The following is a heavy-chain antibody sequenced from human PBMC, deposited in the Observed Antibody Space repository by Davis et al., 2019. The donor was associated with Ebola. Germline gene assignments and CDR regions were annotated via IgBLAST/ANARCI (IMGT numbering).Heavy chain of an antibody. Sequence: SETLSLTCTVSGVSISSSDWSWIRQPPGKGPQWIGFMDNTGGPNYNPSLRSRVSMSVDTSKNQISLKLTSVTAADTAVYYCARRHDGGDYFDWFDPWGPGTLVTVSS. D-gene: IGHD2-21*01. CDR3: ARRHDGGDYFDWFDP. CDR1: GVSISSSD. V-gene: IGHV4-59*08. J-gene: IGHJ5*02. CDR2: MDNTGGP.